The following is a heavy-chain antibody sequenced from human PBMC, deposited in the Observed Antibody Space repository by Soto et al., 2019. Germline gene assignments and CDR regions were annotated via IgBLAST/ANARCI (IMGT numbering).Heavy chain of an antibody. V-gene: IGHV4-59*08. D-gene: IGHD4-17*01. CDR1: GGSISSYY. CDR3: ARLQGLTTVVTPNWFDP. Sequence: GSLRLSCTVSGGSISSYYWSWIRQPPGKGLEWIGYIYYSGSTNYNPSLKSRVTISVDTSKNQFSLKLSSVTAADTAVYYCARLQGLTTVVTPNWFDPWGQGTLVTVSS. CDR2: IYYSGST. J-gene: IGHJ5*02.